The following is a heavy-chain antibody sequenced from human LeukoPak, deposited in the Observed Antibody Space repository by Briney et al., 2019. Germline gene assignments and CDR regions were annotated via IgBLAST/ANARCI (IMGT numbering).Heavy chain of an antibody. J-gene: IGHJ4*02. CDR3: MGADYGGH. V-gene: IGHV4-4*02. CDR2: IWHSGTT. CDR1: GAPLISNNW. Sequence: SETLSLTCTVSGAPLISNNWWSWVRPPPGKGLEWIGEIWHSGTTNYNPSLKSRLTISVDTSSNQFSLRLTSVTAADTAVYYCMGADYGGHWGQGTLVTVSS. D-gene: IGHD4-17*01.